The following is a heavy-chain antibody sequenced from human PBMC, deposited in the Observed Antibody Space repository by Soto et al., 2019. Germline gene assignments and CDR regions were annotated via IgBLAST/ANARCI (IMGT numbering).Heavy chain of an antibody. CDR2: ISGSGHNT. D-gene: IGHD3-10*01. V-gene: IGHV3-23*01. Sequence: GGSLRLSCAASGFTFSTYTMSWVRQAPGKGLEWVSGISGSGHNTYYADSVKGRFTISRDNSKNTLLLQMNSLRAEDTALYYCAKGHINTFVRGASDVWGKGTTVTVSS. J-gene: IGHJ6*04. CDR3: AKGHINTFVRGASDV. CDR1: GFTFSTYT.